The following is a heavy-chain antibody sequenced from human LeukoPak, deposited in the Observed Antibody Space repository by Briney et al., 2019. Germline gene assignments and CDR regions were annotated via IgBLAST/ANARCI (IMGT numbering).Heavy chain of an antibody. D-gene: IGHD5/OR15-5a*01. V-gene: IGHV3-21*01. CDR2: ISSSSSYI. J-gene: IGHJ4*01. Sequence: PGGSLRLSCAASGFTFSSYSMNWVRQTPGKGLEWVSSISSSSSYIYYADSVKGRFTISRDNAKNSLFLQMNSLRAEDTAVYYCARGTFSYSVFGSYYFDYWGHGTLVSVSS. CDR1: GFTFSSYS. CDR3: ARGTFSYSVFGSYYFDY.